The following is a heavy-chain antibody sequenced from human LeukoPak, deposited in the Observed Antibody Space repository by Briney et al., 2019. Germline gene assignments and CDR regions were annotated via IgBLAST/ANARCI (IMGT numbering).Heavy chain of an antibody. Sequence: GGSLRLSCTASGFTFTSDGRNWVRQAPGKGLEWVSFIDTGGSYIYYGDSLKGRVTISRDNAKNSLYLQMNGLRAEDTAVYYCARGRSITLLRGVAMSDGFDIWGQGAMVTVS. J-gene: IGHJ3*02. CDR1: GFTFTSDG. CDR3: ARGRSITLLRGVAMSDGFDI. D-gene: IGHD3-10*01. CDR2: IDTGGSYI. V-gene: IGHV3-21*01.